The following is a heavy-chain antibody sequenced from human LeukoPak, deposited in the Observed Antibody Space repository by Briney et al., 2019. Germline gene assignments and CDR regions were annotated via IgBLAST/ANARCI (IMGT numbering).Heavy chain of an antibody. D-gene: IGHD3-22*01. J-gene: IGHJ5*02. V-gene: IGHV4-30-4*07. CDR2: IYYSGST. CDR3: ARDRRGSQTEGLLHNWFDP. CDR1: GGSISSGGYS. Sequence: SETLSLTCAVSGGSISSGGYSWSWIRQPPGKGLEWIGYIYYSGSTYYNPSLKSRVTISVDTSKNQFSLKLSSVTAADTAVYYCARDRRGSQTEGLLHNWFDPWGQGTLVTVSS.